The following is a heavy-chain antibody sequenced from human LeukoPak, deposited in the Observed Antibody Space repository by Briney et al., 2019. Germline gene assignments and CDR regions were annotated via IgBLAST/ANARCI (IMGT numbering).Heavy chain of an antibody. V-gene: IGHV3-64*01. CDR2: ISSNGGST. J-gene: IGHJ4*02. CDR1: GFTFSSYA. D-gene: IGHD4-17*01. CDR3: AREFRATDDYGDYGGSS. Sequence: PGGSLRLSCAASGFTFSSYAMHWVRQAPGKGLEYVSAISSNGGSTYYANSVKGRFTISRDNSKSTLYLQMGSLRAEDMAVYYCAREFRATDDYGDYGGSSWGQGTLVTVSS.